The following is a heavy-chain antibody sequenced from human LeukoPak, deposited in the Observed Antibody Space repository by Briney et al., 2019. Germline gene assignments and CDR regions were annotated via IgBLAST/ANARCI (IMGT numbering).Heavy chain of an antibody. V-gene: IGHV3-30-3*01. CDR2: ISYDGSNK. Sequence: GGSLRLSCAASGFTFSSYAMHWVRQAPGKGLEWVAVISYDGSNKYYADSVKGRFTISRDNSKNTLYLQMNSLRAEDTAVYYCARGGITMIVVVPLDYYYGMDDWGQGTTVTVSS. CDR1: GFTFSSYA. CDR3: ARGGITMIVVVPLDYYYGMDD. D-gene: IGHD3-22*01. J-gene: IGHJ6*02.